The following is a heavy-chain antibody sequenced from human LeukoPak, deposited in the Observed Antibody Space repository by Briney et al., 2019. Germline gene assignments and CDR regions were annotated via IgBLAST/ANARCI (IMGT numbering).Heavy chain of an antibody. Sequence: GASVKVSCKASGYTFTSYYMHWVRQAPGQGLEWMGIINPSGGSTSYAQKFQGRVTMTRDTSTSTVYMELSSLRSEDTAVYYCASAEVGATIFDYWGQGTLVTVSS. J-gene: IGHJ4*02. CDR1: GYTFTSYY. CDR3: ASAEVGATIFDY. CDR2: INPSGGST. V-gene: IGHV1-46*01. D-gene: IGHD1-26*01.